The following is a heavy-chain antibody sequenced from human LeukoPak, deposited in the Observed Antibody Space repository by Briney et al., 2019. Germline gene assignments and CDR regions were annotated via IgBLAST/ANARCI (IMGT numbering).Heavy chain of an antibody. D-gene: IGHD1-1*01. CDR3: ARCERDYYYYYMDV. Sequence: SETLSLTCTVSGGSISSYYWSWIRQPAGKGLEWIGSIYTSGSTNYNPSLKSRVTMSVDTSKNQFSLKLSSVTAADTAVYYCARCERDYYYYYMDVWGKGTTVTISS. J-gene: IGHJ6*03. CDR2: IYTSGST. V-gene: IGHV4-4*07. CDR1: GGSISSYY.